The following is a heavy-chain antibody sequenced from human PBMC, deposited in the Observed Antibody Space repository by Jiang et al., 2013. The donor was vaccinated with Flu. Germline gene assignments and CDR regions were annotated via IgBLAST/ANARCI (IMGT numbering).Heavy chain of an antibody. CDR3: ARGDWLNYASFDY. D-gene: IGHD1-7*01. J-gene: IGHJ4*02. Sequence: GPGLVKPSQTLSLTCTVSGGSISSGGYYWSWIRQHPGKGLEWIGYIYYSGSTYYNPSLKSRVTISVDTSKNQFSLKLSSVTAADTAVYYCARGDWLNYASFDYWGQGTLVTVSS. CDR2: IYYSGST. CDR1: GGSISSGGYY. V-gene: IGHV4-31*03.